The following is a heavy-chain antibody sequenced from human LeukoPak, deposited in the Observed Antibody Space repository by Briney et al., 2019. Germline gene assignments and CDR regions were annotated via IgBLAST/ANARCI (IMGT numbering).Heavy chain of an antibody. CDR1: GFTFSSYW. CDR2: IKQDGSEK. Sequence: GGSLRLSCAASGFTFSSYWMSWVRQAPGKGLEWVANIKQDGSEKFYVDSVKGRFTISRDNAKNSLYLQMNSPSAEDTAVYYCARGRYCSSTSCRYFDYWGQGTLVTVSS. J-gene: IGHJ4*02. D-gene: IGHD2-2*01. V-gene: IGHV3-7*01. CDR3: ARGRYCSSTSCRYFDY.